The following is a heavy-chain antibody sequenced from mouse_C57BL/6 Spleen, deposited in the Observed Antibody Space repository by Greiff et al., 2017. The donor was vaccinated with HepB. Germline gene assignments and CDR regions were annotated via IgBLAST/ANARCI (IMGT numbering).Heavy chain of an antibody. V-gene: IGHV1-39*01. D-gene: IGHD1-1*01. CDR3: ARGHITTVVEGYFDV. CDR1: GYSFTDYN. Sequence: EVKLVESGPELVKPGASVKISCKASGYSFTDYNMNWVKQSNGKSLEWIGVINPNYGTTSYNQKFKGKATLTVDQSSSTAYMQLNSLTSEDSAVYYCARGHITTVVEGYFDVWGTGTTVTVSS. CDR2: INPNYGTT. J-gene: IGHJ1*03.